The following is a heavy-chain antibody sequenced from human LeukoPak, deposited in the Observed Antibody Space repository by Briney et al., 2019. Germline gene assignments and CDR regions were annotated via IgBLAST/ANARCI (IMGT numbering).Heavy chain of an antibody. J-gene: IGHJ4*02. D-gene: IGHD2-2*01. V-gene: IGHV1-2*02. Sequence: ASVKVSCKASGYTFTGYYMHWVRQAPGQGLEWMGWINPNSGGTNYAQKLQGRVTMTTDTSTSTAYMELRSLRSDDTAVYYCARDLKRWGYCSSTSCPTGDYWGQGTLVTVSS. CDR2: INPNSGGT. CDR3: ARDLKRWGYCSSTSCPTGDY. CDR1: GYTFTGYY.